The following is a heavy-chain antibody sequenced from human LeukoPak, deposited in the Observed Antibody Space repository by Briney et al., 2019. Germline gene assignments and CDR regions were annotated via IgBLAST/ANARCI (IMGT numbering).Heavy chain of an antibody. Sequence: GGSLRLSCAASGFTFSSYWMSWVRQAPGKGLEWVANIKQDGSEKYYVDSVKGRFTISRDNAKNSLYLQMNSLRAEDTAVYYCARDRFRIAVAGDFDYWGQGTLVTVSS. D-gene: IGHD6-19*01. V-gene: IGHV3-7*01. CDR1: GFTFSSYW. CDR2: IKQDGSEK. CDR3: ARDRFRIAVAGDFDY. J-gene: IGHJ4*02.